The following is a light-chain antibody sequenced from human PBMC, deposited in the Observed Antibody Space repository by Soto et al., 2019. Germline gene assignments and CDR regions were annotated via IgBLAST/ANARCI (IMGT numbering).Light chain of an antibody. CDR1: QSVSGSY. CDR3: QQYGSSPYT. J-gene: IGKJ2*01. V-gene: IGKV3-20*01. Sequence: EIVLTQSPGTLSMSPGERATLSCRASQSVSGSYLAWYQQKPGQAPRLLIYGASSRATGIPDRFSGSGSGTDLTLTNSRLESEDFAVYYCQQYGSSPYTFGLGTKLEIK. CDR2: GAS.